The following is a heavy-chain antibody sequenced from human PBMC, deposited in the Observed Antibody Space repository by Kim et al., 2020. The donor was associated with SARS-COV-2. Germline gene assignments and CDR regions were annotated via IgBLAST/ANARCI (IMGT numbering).Heavy chain of an antibody. D-gene: IGHD3-3*01. CDR3: ARAPNDFWSGYPYYFDY. CDR2: IYYSGNT. J-gene: IGHJ4*02. Sequence: SETLSLTCPVSGGSVSSGSYFWSWIRQPPGKGLEWIGYIYYSGNTNYNPSLKSRVIMSVDTSKNQFSLKLRSVTAADTAVYYCARAPNDFWSGYPYYFDYWGQGTLVTVSS. CDR1: GGSVSSGSYF. V-gene: IGHV4-61*01.